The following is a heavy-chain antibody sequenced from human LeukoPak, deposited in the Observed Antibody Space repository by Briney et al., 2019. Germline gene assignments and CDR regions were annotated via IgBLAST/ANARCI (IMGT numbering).Heavy chain of an antibody. CDR2: IWYDGSNK. CDR1: GFTFSSYA. CDR3: ARDRRPLTYDY. J-gene: IGHJ4*02. V-gene: IGHV3-33*08. Sequence: PGGSLRLSCAASGFTFSSYAMHWVRQAPGKGLEWVAVIWYDGSNKYYADSVKGRFTISRDNSKNTLYLQMNSLRAEDTAVYYCARDRRPLTYDYWGQGTLVTVSS.